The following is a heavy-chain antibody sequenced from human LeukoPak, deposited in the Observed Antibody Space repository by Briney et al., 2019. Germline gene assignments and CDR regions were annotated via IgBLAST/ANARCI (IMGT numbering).Heavy chain of an antibody. CDR1: GFTFSSYS. J-gene: IGHJ4*02. V-gene: IGHV3-48*01. Sequence: GGSLRLSCAASGFTFSSYSMNWVRQAPGKGLEWVSYISSSSSTIYYADSVKGRFTISRDNAKNSLYLQMNSLRAEDTAVYYCARARAGIQAGFDYWGQGTLVTVSS. CDR3: ARARAGIQAGFDY. CDR2: ISSSSSTI. D-gene: IGHD1-1*01.